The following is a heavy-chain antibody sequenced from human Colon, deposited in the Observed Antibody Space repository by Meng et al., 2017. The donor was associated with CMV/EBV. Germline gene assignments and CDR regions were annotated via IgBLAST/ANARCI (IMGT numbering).Heavy chain of an antibody. Sequence: TLKESGPIMLKPPQTLTVTCTCSGFSLNTREVGVGWIRPPPGKALEWLALIYWDDEKRYSPSLKIRLTITKDTSKNQVVLTMTNMDPVDTGTYYCAYSRGSSGWAFDYWGQGTLVTVSS. D-gene: IGHD6-19*01. V-gene: IGHV2-5*02. CDR2: IYWDDEK. J-gene: IGHJ4*02. CDR1: GFSLNTREVG. CDR3: AYSRGSSGWAFDY.